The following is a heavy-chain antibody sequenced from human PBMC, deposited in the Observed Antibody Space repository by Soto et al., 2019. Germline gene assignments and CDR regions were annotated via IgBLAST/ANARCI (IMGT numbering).Heavy chain of an antibody. CDR1: GYTFTSYG. V-gene: IGHV1-18*01. J-gene: IGHJ6*03. CDR2: ISAYNGNT. Sequence: ASVKVSCKASGYTFTSYGISWVRQAPGQGLEWMGWISAYNGNTNYAQKLQGRVTMTTDTSTSTAYMELRSLRSDDTAVYYCARCGYSSSSGLVFGGYYYYYMDVWGKGTTVTVSS. CDR3: ARCGYSSSSGLVFGGYYYYYMDV. D-gene: IGHD6-6*01.